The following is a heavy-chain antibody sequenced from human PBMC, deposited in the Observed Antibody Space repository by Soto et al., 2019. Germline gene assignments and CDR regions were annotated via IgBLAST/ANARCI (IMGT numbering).Heavy chain of an antibody. D-gene: IGHD3-3*01. CDR2: IVPMFGTS. Sequence: QERLVQSGAEVRKPGSSVKVSCKVTGGTSTRYAINWVRQAPGQGLEWMGGIVPMFGTSKYAQKFQGRVTITADTSTNIAYMELRRLRSEDTAVYYCNRGSEYDFWSGYLWGQGTLVSVS. CDR3: NRGSEYDFWSGYL. CDR1: GGTSTRYA. J-gene: IGHJ4*02. V-gene: IGHV1-69*06.